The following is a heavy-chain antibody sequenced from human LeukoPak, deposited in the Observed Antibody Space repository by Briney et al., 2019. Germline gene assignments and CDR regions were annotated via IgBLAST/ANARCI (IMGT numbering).Heavy chain of an antibody. CDR1: GGSISSYY. D-gene: IGHD2-15*01. J-gene: IGHJ6*03. V-gene: IGHV4-59*01. CDR2: IYYSGST. CDR3: ARAVCSAGSCPYRYYMDV. Sequence: SETLSLXCTVSGGSISSYYWSWSRQPPGKGLEWIGYIYYSGSTNYNPSLKSRVTISVDTSKNQFSLKLSSVTAADTAVYYCARAVCSAGSCPYRYYMDVWGKGTTVTVSS.